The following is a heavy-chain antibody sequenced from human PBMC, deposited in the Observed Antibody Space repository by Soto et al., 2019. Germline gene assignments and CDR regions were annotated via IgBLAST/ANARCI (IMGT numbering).Heavy chain of an antibody. Sequence: LRLSCAASGFTFSSYGMHWVRQAPGKGLEWVAVIWYDGSNKYYADSVKGRFTISRDNSKNTLYLQMNSLRAEDTAVYYCAFGRRFLEWSPFDYWGQGTLVTVS. CDR2: IWYDGSNK. D-gene: IGHD3-3*01. CDR1: GFTFSSYG. CDR3: AFGRRFLEWSPFDY. J-gene: IGHJ4*02. V-gene: IGHV3-33*01.